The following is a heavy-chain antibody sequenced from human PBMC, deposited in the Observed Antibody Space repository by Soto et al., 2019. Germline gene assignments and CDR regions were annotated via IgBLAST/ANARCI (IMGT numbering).Heavy chain of an antibody. J-gene: IGHJ6*02. CDR1: GYTFTSYG. CDR3: ARYGSGSYWPLTTGYYGMDV. D-gene: IGHD3-10*01. CDR2: ISAYSGNT. V-gene: IGHV1-18*01. Sequence: ASVKVSCKASGYTFTSYGISWVRQAPGQGLEWMGWISAYSGNTNYAQKLQGRVTMTTDTSTSTAYMELRSLRSDDTAVYYCARYGSGSYWPLTTGYYGMDVWGQGTTVTVSS.